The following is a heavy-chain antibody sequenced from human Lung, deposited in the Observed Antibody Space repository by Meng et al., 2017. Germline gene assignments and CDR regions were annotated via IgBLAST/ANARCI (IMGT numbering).Heavy chain of an antibody. J-gene: IGHJ5*02. CDR3: ARYVFDSSSLYSNWFDP. Sequence: QVQLQESGPGRVKPSQTLSLTCTVSGGSISSGTYYWGWIRQLPGKGLEWIAYIHYSGSTYYSPSLKSRVTISVDTSKNQLSLKLSSMTAADTAVYYCARYVFDSSSLYSNWFDPWGQGTLVTVSS. V-gene: IGHV4-31*03. CDR2: IHYSGST. D-gene: IGHD3-22*01. CDR1: GGSISSGTYY.